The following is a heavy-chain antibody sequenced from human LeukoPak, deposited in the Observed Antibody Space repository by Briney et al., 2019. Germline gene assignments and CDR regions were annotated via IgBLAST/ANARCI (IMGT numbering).Heavy chain of an antibody. CDR3: ARDRDSSGCYWIFDF. V-gene: IGHV4-4*07. CDR1: GGSISSYY. J-gene: IGHJ4*02. D-gene: IGHD6-19*01. CDR2: IYTSGST. Sequence: SETLSLTCTVSGGSISSYYWSWIRQPAGKGLEWIGRIYTSGSTNYNPSLKSRVSMSVDTSKNQFSLKLTSVTAADTAVYYCARDRDSSGCYWIFDFWGPGTLVTVSS.